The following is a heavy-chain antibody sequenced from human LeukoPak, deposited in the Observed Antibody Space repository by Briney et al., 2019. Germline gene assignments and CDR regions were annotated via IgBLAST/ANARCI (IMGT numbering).Heavy chain of an antibody. Sequence: SETLSLTCTVSGGSISSGDYYWSWIRQPPGKGLEWIGYIYYSGSTYYNPSLKSRVTISVDTSKNQFSLQLSSVTAADTAVYYCARDFRDGGYMDVWGKGTTVTVSS. J-gene: IGHJ6*03. V-gene: IGHV4-30-4*08. CDR2: IYYSGST. D-gene: IGHD4-23*01. CDR3: ARDFRDGGYMDV. CDR1: GGSISSGDYY.